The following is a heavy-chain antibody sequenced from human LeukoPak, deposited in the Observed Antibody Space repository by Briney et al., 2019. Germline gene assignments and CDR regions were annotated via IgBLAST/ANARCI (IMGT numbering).Heavy chain of an antibody. Sequence: ASVKVSCKASGYTFTGYYMHWVRQAPGQGLEWMGWINPNSGGTNYAQKFQGRVTMTRDTSISTAYMELSRLRSDDTAVYYCARGTGWNSRGAFDIWGQGTMVTVSS. CDR2: INPNSGGT. J-gene: IGHJ3*02. V-gene: IGHV1-2*02. CDR1: GYTFTGYY. CDR3: ARGTGWNSRGAFDI. D-gene: IGHD6-19*01.